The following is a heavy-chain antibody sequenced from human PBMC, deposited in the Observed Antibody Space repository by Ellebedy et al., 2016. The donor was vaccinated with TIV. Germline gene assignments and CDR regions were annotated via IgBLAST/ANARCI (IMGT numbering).Heavy chain of an antibody. V-gene: IGHV4-61*01. CDR2: IYKSGTT. J-gene: IGHJ6*02. CDR1: GGSVSSGSHF. CDR3: AREGYDILTGYSSGMDV. Sequence: PGGSLRLSCTVSGGSVSSGSHFWNWIRQPPGKGLEWIGYIYKSGTTNYNPSLKSRVTMSVDMSKNQFSLSLTSVTAADTAVYYCAREGYDILTGYSSGMDVWGQGTTVTVSS. D-gene: IGHD3-9*01.